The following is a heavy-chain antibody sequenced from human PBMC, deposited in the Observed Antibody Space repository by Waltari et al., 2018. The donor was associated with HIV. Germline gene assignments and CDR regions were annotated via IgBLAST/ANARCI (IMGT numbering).Heavy chain of an antibody. CDR1: GYSFSNYG. D-gene: IGHD3-22*01. CDR3: ARGSLLRNWLDP. CDR2: ISGLRGDRR. V-gene: IGHV1-18*01. Sequence: QVHLVQSGAEVKKPGASVRVSCKASGYSFSNYGSRWVRQAPGQGLEWMGWISGLRGDRRNYAQKFQGRVTLSTDTSTTTVYMELRSLTSDDTAIYYCARGSLLRNWLDPWGQGTLVTVSS. J-gene: IGHJ5*02.